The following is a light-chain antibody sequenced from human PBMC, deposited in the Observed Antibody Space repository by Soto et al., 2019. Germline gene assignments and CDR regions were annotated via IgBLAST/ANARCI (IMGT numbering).Light chain of an antibody. J-gene: IGKJ3*01. V-gene: IGKV3-20*01. Sequence: EIVLTQSPGTLSLSPGERATLSCRASQSVSSSYLAWYQQKPGQAPRLLIYGASSRATGIPARFSGSGSGTDFTLTISRLEPEDFAGYYCQQYGSSLLFTFGRGTKVDIQ. CDR1: QSVSSSY. CDR3: QQYGSSLLFT. CDR2: GAS.